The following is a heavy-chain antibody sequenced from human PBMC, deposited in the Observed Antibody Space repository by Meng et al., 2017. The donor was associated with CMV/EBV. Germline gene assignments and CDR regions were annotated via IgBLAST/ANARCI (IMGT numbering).Heavy chain of an antibody. Sequence: GESLKISCAAPGFTFSGSAMHWVRQASGKGLEWVGRIRSKANSYATAYAASVKGRFTISRDDSKNTAYLQMNSLRAEDTAVYYCAREAVDDFWSGYYYYGMDVWGQGTTVTVSS. CDR1: GFTFSGSA. CDR2: IRSKANSYAT. CDR3: AREAVDDFWSGYYYYGMDV. D-gene: IGHD3-3*01. V-gene: IGHV3-73*01. J-gene: IGHJ6*02.